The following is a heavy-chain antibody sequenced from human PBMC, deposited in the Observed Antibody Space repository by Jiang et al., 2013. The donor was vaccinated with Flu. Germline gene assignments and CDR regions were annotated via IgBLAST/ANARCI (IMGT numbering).Heavy chain of an antibody. J-gene: IGHJ1*01. CDR1: GFTFSSSA. D-gene: IGHD6-19*01. CDR3: ARGFXGARAVAGRAEYFQH. CDR2: IWYDGSNK. V-gene: IGHV3-33*08. Sequence: VQLLESGGGLVQPGGSLRLSCAASGFTFSSSAMSWVRQAPGKGLEWVAVIWYDGSNKYYADSVKGRFTISRDNSKNTLYLQMNSLRAEDTAVYYCARGFXGARAVAGRAEYFQHWGQGTLVTVSS.